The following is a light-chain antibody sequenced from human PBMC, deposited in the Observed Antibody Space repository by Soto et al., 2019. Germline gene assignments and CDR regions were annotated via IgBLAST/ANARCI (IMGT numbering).Light chain of an antibody. J-gene: IGLJ1*01. CDR2: EVS. CDR1: SSDIGAYIY. CDR3: SSYAGSNNFV. Sequence: QSVLSLPPSASGSPGQSITISCTGTSSDIGAYIYVSWYQQHPGKAPKLMISEVSRRPSGVPERFSGSKSGNTASLTVSGLQADDEAHYYCSSYAGSNNFVFGTGTKVTVL. V-gene: IGLV2-8*01.